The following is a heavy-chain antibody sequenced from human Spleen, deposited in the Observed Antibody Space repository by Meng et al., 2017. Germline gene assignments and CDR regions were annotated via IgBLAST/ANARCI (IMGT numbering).Heavy chain of an antibody. J-gene: IGHJ4*02. CDR3: ARGSAGDYYFDS. CDR1: GGSISSYY. Sequence: SETLSLTCTVSGGSISSYYWNWLRQPAGKRLEWIGRTYVGGSTDYNPSLRSRVTVSVDTSKNQISLRLASVTAADTAVYFCARGSAGDYYFDSWGQGTLVTVSS. V-gene: IGHV4-4*07. D-gene: IGHD4-17*01. CDR2: TYVGGST.